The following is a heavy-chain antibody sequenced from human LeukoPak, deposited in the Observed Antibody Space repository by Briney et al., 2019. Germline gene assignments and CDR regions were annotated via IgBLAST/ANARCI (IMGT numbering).Heavy chain of an antibody. CDR3: ARDFVNYLENTGYFPFDL. J-gene: IGHJ4*02. D-gene: IGHD3-9*01. CDR1: GFSISGTH. V-gene: IGHV3-66*01. Sequence: GGSLTLSCEAAGFSISGTHMSWVRQTPGKGLEWVSVIYGGGSSYSADSVRGRFIISRDDSKNTVSLQMNNLRLEDTGLYFCARDFVNYLENTGYFPFDLWGQGTRVTVSS. CDR2: IYGGGSS.